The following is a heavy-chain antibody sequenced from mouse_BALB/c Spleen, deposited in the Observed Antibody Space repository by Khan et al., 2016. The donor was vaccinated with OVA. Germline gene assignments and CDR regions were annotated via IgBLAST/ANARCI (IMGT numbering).Heavy chain of an antibody. D-gene: IGHD2-1*01. V-gene: IGHV1-9*01. J-gene: IGHJ1*01. Sequence: QVQLKESGAELMKPGASVKISCKATGYTFSSYWIEWVNQRPGHGLEWIGEILPGSGSPNYNERFKGKATFTADTSSNTVYMQLSSLTSDDSAVYYCARYCNHCYFDGWGAGTTVTVSS. CDR3: ARYCNHCYFDG. CDR2: ILPGSGSP. CDR1: GYTFSSYW.